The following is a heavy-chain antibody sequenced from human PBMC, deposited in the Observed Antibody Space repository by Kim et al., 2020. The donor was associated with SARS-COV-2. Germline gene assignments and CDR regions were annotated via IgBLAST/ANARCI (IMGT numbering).Heavy chain of an antibody. CDR2: ISYDGSNK. Sequence: GGSLRLSCAASGFTFSSYAMHWVRQAPGKGLEWVAVISYDGSNKYYADSVKGRFTISRDNSKNTLYLQMNSLRAEDTAVYYCARERYDSSGYQLVDYYYLGKDLWGGGTTDTLSS. J-gene: IGHJ6*04. CDR1: GFTFSSYA. CDR3: ARERYDSSGYQLVDYYYLGKDL. V-gene: IGHV3-30*04. D-gene: IGHD3-22*01.